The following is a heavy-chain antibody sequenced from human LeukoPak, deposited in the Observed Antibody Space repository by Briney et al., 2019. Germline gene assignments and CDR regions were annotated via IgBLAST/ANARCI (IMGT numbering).Heavy chain of an antibody. CDR1: GGSISSYY. J-gene: IGHJ3*02. V-gene: IGHV4-59*01. D-gene: IGHD6-19*01. Sequence: SETLSLTCTVSGGSISSYYWSWTRQPPGKGLEWIGYIYYSGSTNYNPSLKSRVTISVDTSKNQFSLKLSSVTAADTAVYYCARVEGFKPVAGPDAFDIWGQGTMVTVSS. CDR3: ARVEGFKPVAGPDAFDI. CDR2: IYYSGST.